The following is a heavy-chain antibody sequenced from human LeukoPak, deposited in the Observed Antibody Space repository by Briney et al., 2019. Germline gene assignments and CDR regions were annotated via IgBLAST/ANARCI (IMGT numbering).Heavy chain of an antibody. CDR3: ARGYCSSTSCYRPYYYGMDV. CDR2: TYYRSNWYN. D-gene: IGHD2-2*01. Sequence: SQTLSLTCAISGDSVSSNSAAWNWIRQSPSSGLEWLGRTYYRSNWYNDYAVSVKSRITINPDTSKNRFSLQLNSVTPEDTAAYYCARGYCSSTSCYRPYYYGMDVWGQGTTVTVSS. V-gene: IGHV6-1*01. CDR1: GDSVSSNSAA. J-gene: IGHJ6*02.